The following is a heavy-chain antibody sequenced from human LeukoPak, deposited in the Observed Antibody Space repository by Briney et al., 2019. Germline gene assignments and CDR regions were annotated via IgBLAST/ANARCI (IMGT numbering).Heavy chain of an antibody. CDR3: ARGTAAGRPY. J-gene: IGHJ4*02. Sequence: GGSLRLSCAASGFTFSTYNMNWVRQAPGKGLEWVSYIASSSSMIYYADSVKGRFTISRDNAKNSLYLQMNSLRAEDTAVYYCARGTAAGRPYWGQGTLVTVSS. V-gene: IGHV3-48*01. CDR2: IASSSSMI. D-gene: IGHD6-13*01. CDR1: GFTFSTYN.